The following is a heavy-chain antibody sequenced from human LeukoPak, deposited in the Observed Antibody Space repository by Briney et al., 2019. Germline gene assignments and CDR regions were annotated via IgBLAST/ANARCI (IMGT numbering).Heavy chain of an antibody. CDR2: ISSSSSYI. D-gene: IGHD3-10*01. CDR1: GFTFSSYS. V-gene: IGHV3-21*01. Sequence: GGSLRLSCAASGFTFSSYSMNWVRQAPGKGLEWVSSISSSSSYIYYADSVKGRFTISRDNAKNSLYLQMNSLRAEDTAVHYCAREDYYGSYYYGMDVWGQGTTVTVSS. J-gene: IGHJ6*02. CDR3: AREDYYGSYYYGMDV.